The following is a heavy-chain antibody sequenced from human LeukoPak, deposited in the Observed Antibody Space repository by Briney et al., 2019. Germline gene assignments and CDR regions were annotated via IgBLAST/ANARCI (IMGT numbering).Heavy chain of an antibody. J-gene: IGHJ3*02. Sequence: GGPLRLSCAASEFTFSSYSMNWVRQAPGKGLEWVSSISSSSSYIYYADSVKGRFTISRDNAKNSLYLQMNSLRAEDTAVYYCARGRIQLWLRDAFDIWGQGTMVTVSS. D-gene: IGHD5-18*01. V-gene: IGHV3-21*01. CDR3: ARGRIQLWLRDAFDI. CDR1: EFTFSSYS. CDR2: ISSSSSYI.